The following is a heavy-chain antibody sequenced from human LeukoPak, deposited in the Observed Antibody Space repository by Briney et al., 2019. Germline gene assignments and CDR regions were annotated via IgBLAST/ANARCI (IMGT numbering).Heavy chain of an antibody. CDR2: ISSSGSTI. J-gene: IGHJ4*02. CDR3: ARVNQPLPQGPLDY. CDR1: GFTFSSYE. V-gene: IGHV3-48*03. Sequence: GGSLRLSCAASGFTFSSYEMNWVRQAPGKGLEWVSYISSSGSTIYYADSVKGRFTISRDNAKNSLYLQMNSLRAEDTAVYYCARVNQPLPQGPLDYWGQGTLVTVSS. D-gene: IGHD1-14*01.